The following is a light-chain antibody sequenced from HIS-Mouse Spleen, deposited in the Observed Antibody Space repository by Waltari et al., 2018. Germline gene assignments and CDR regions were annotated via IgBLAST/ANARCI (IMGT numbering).Light chain of an antibody. V-gene: IGLV3-19*01. Sequence: SSELTQDPAVSVALVQTVRITCQGDSLRSYYASWYQQKLGQAPLLVIYGKNNRPSGIPDRFSGSSSGNPASLTITGAQAEDEADYYCNSRDSSGNHLGVFGGGTKLTVL. CDR1: SLRSYY. J-gene: IGLJ3*02. CDR3: NSRDSSGNHLGV. CDR2: GKN.